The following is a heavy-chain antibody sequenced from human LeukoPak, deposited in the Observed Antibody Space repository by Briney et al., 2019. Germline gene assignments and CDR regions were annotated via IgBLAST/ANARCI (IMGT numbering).Heavy chain of an antibody. CDR1: GGSFSGYY. V-gene: IGHV4-34*01. J-gene: IGHJ4*02. Sequence: SETLSLTCAVYGGSFSGYYWSWIRQPPGKGLEWIGEINHSGSTNYNPSLKSRVTISVDTSKNQFSLKLSSVTAADTAVYYCARAPMTAYSSSMEIDYWGQGTLVTVSS. CDR3: ARAPMTAYSSSMEIDY. D-gene: IGHD6-6*01. CDR2: INHSGST.